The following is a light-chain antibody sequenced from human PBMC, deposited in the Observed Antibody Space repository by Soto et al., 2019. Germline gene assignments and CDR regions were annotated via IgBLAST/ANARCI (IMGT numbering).Light chain of an antibody. CDR2: GAS. V-gene: IGKV3-15*01. CDR1: QSISSN. Sequence: EIVMTQSPATLSVSPGERATLSCRASQSISSNLAWYRQKPGQAPRLLIYGASTRATGIPARFTGSGSGTELTLTISSLQSEDFAIYWCQQYNSWPPTFGQGTKVDIK. CDR3: QQYNSWPPT. J-gene: IGKJ1*01.